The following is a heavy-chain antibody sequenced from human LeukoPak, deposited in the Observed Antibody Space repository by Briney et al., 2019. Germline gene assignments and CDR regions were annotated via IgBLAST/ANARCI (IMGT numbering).Heavy chain of an antibody. CDR3: ARASITMIRAFDV. V-gene: IGHV4-59*01. J-gene: IGHJ3*01. Sequence: SETLSLTCTVSGGSISSYYWGWIRQPPGKGLEWIGYIFHSGSTNSNPSLKSRVTISVDTSKNQFSLKLSSVTAADTAVYYCARASITMIRAFDVWGQGTMVTVSS. CDR2: IFHSGST. CDR1: GGSISSYY. D-gene: IGHD3-22*01.